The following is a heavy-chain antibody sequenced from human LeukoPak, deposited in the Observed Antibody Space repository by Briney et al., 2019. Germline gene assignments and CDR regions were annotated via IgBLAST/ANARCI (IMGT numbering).Heavy chain of an antibody. Sequence: SETLSLTCAVAGYSISSGYYWGWIRQPPGKGLEWIGSIYHSGSTYYNPSLKSRVTISVDTSKNQFSLKLSSVTAADTAVYYCARREYFWSGSPCFDPWGQGTLVTVSS. J-gene: IGHJ5*02. V-gene: IGHV4-38-2*01. CDR2: IYHSGST. D-gene: IGHD3-3*01. CDR1: GYSISSGYY. CDR3: ARREYFWSGSPCFDP.